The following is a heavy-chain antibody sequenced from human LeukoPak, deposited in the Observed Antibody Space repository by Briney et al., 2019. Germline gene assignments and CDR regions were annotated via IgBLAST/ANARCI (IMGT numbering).Heavy chain of an antibody. CDR3: ARDRASLIGPNYFDS. CDR2: INPNNGGT. V-gene: IGHV1-2*02. J-gene: IGHJ4*02. Sequence: GASVRVSCKASGYSFTDYFIHWLRQAPGEGLEWMGWINPNNGGTSYPQKFQGRVTMTRDTSITTAYMELSSLTSDDTAVYHCARDRASLIGPNYFDSWGEGNLVTVSS. CDR1: GYSFTDYF. D-gene: IGHD3-22*01.